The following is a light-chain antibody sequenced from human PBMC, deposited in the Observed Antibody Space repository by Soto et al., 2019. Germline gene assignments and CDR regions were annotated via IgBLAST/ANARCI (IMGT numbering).Light chain of an antibody. J-gene: IGKJ4*01. CDR2: DAS. CDR3: QQFDNLPLT. Sequence: DIQMTQSPSSLSASVGDRVTITCQASQDISNYLNWYQQKPGKAPKILIYDASVLEAGVPSRFSGGGYGTHFTLTISSLQAEDVATYYCQQFDNLPLTFGGGTKVEIK. CDR1: QDISNY. V-gene: IGKV1-33*01.